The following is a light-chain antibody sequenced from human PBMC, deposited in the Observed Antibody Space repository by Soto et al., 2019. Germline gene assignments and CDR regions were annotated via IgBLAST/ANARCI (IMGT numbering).Light chain of an antibody. CDR1: QTVFYDSSNKNY. CDR3: QQYYGTPLT. V-gene: IGKV4-1*01. CDR2: WAS. J-gene: IGKJ4*01. Sequence: DIVMTQSPDSLAVSLGERATINCKSSQTVFYDSSNKNYLAWYQQKPGQPPKLLIYWASTRESGVPDRFSGSGSQTDFTLTISSLQAEDVAVYYCQQYYGTPLTFGGGTKVEIK.